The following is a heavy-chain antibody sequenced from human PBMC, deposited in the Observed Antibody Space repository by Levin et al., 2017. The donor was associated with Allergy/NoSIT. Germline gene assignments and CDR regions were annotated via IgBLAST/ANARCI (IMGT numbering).Heavy chain of an antibody. D-gene: IGHD3-9*01. J-gene: IGHJ4*02. Sequence: GESLKISCKGSGYSFTSYWISWVRQMPGKGLEWMGRIDPSDSYTNYSPSFQGHVTISADKSISTAYLQWSSLKASDTAMYYCARLNYDILTVMSTPPDYWGQGTLVTVSS. CDR2: IDPSDSYT. CDR3: ARLNYDILTVMSTPPDY. CDR1: GYSFTSYW. V-gene: IGHV5-10-1*01.